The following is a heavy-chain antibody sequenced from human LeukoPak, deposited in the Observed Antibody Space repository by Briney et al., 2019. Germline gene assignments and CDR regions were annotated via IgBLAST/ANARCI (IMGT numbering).Heavy chain of an antibody. CDR1: GYSFTSYW. D-gene: IGHD3-22*01. J-gene: IGHJ5*02. CDR3: ARLNPKYYYDSSGYSQNWFDP. CDR2: IYPGDSDT. V-gene: IGHV5-51*01. Sequence: GESLKISCKGSGYSFTSYWIGWVRQMPGKGLEWMGIIYPGDSDTRYSPSFQGQVTSSADNAISTAYLQWSSLKASDTAMYYCARLNPKYYYDSSGYSQNWFDPWGQGTLVTVSS.